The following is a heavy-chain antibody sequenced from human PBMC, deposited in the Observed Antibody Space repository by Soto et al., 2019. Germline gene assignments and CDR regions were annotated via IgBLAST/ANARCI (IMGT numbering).Heavy chain of an antibody. Sequence: GGSLRLSCAASGFTFSSYGMHWVRQAPGKGLEWVAVIWYDGSNKYYADSVKGRFTISRDNSKNTLYLQMNSLRAEDTAVYYCARDWEYSSSYFQHWGQGTLVTVSS. D-gene: IGHD6-6*01. CDR1: GFTFSSYG. CDR2: IWYDGSNK. V-gene: IGHV3-33*08. CDR3: ARDWEYSSSYFQH. J-gene: IGHJ1*01.